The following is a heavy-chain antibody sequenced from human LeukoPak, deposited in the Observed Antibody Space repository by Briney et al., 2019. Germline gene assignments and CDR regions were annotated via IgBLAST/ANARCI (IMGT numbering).Heavy chain of an antibody. CDR1: GGSFSGYY. Sequence: SETLSLTCAVYGGSFSGYYWSWTRQPPGKGLEWIGEINHSGSTNYNPSLKSRVTISVDTSKNQFSLKLSSVTAADTAVYYCARGGGNDAFDIWGQGTMVTVSS. J-gene: IGHJ3*02. D-gene: IGHD3-16*01. V-gene: IGHV4-34*01. CDR2: INHSGST. CDR3: ARGGGNDAFDI.